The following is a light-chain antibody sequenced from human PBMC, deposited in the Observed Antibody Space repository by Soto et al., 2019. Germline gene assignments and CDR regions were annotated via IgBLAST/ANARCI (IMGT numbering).Light chain of an antibody. CDR1: QEIRTW. CDR3: QQANSFPFT. CDR2: DAS. V-gene: IGKV1-12*01. Sequence: DIQMTQSPSSVSASGGDRVTITCRASQEIRTWLAWYQQKPGKAPKLLIYDASSLESGVPARFSGSGFGTDFTLTISSPQPEDFATYYGQQANSFPFTFRPGTKVDIK. J-gene: IGKJ3*01.